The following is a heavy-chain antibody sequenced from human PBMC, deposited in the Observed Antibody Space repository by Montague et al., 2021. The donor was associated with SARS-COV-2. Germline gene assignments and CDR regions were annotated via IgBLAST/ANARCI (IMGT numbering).Heavy chain of an antibody. CDR3: ARDPGLAGYTAGLGY. CDR2: IYTSGTT. D-gene: IGHD3-16*01. V-gene: IGHV4-61*02. Sequence: TLSLTCTVSGGSISSGSHYWSWIRQPAGKGLEWIGRIYTSGTTNYNPSLKSRVTISIDTSKNQFSLTVNSVTAADTAMYYCARDPGLAGYTAGLGYWGQGTLVTVPS. J-gene: IGHJ4*02. CDR1: GGSISSGSHY.